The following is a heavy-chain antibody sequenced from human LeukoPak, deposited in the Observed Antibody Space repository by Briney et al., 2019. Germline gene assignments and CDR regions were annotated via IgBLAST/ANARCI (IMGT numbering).Heavy chain of an antibody. D-gene: IGHD4-17*01. Sequence: ASVKVSCKASGYTFTGYYMHWVRQAPGQGLEWMGWINPNSGGTNYAQKFQGRVTMTRDTSISTAYMELSRLRSDDTAVYYRARDLGYGDYVFDYWGQGTLVTVSP. J-gene: IGHJ4*02. CDR3: ARDLGYGDYVFDY. CDR2: INPNSGGT. V-gene: IGHV1-2*02. CDR1: GYTFTGYY.